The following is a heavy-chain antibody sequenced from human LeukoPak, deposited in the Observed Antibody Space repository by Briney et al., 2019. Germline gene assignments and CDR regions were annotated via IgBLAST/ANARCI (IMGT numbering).Heavy chain of an antibody. CDR1: GYSFTSYW. D-gene: IGHD6-19*01. CDR3: ARTTLTVAGTFDY. V-gene: IGHV5-51*01. J-gene: IGHJ4*02. CDR2: IYPGDSDT. Sequence: GESLKISCKGSGYSFTSYWIGWVRQMPGKGLEWMGIIYPGDSDTRYSPSFQGQVTISADKSISTAYLQWSSLKASGTAMYYCARTTLTVAGTFDYWGQGTLVTVSS.